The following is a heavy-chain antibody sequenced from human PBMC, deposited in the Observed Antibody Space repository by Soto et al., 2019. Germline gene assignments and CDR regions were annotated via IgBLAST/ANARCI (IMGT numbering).Heavy chain of an antibody. CDR2: VTPTGDYT. D-gene: IGHD3-22*01. J-gene: IGHJ3*02. V-gene: IGHV1-46*01. CDR3: TRRPPSSGHPGLYAFDI. Sequence: QVQLVQSGAEMKKPGASVKVSCKASGYTFTSYYMHWVRQAPGQGLEWMGIVTPTGDYTAYAQKFQGRVTMTRDTSATTIYMELSSLTSEDTAVYYCTRRPPSSGHPGLYAFDIWGQGTMVTVSS. CDR1: GYTFTSYY.